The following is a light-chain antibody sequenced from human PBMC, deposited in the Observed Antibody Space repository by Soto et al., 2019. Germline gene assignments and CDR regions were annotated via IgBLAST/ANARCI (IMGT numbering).Light chain of an antibody. CDR2: GAS. CDR1: QSVNSK. V-gene: IGKV3-15*01. CDR3: QQYNNWPPLT. Sequence: EIVMTQSPATLSVSPGERATLSCRASQSVNSKLAWYQQKHGQPPRLLIYGASTRATGVPGRFSGSGSGTEFILTISSLQSEYFALYYCQQYNNWPPLTFGGGTKVEIK. J-gene: IGKJ4*01.